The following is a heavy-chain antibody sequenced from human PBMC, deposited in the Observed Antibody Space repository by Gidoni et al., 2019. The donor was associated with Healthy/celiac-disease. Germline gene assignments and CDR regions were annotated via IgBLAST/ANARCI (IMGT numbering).Heavy chain of an antibody. D-gene: IGHD3-3*01. CDR3: ARDHYDFWSGYSAGGDY. V-gene: IGHV3-48*04. Sequence: EVQLVESGGGLVQPGGSLRLSCAASGFTFSSYSMNWVRQAPGKGLEWVSYISSSSSTIYYADSVKGRFTISRDNAKNSLYLQMNSLRAEDTAVYYCARDHYDFWSGYSAGGDYWGQGTLVTVSS. CDR1: GFTFSSYS. CDR2: ISSSSSTI. J-gene: IGHJ4*02.